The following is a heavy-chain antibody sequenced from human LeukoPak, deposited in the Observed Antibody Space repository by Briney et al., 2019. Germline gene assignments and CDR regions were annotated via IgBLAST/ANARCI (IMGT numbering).Heavy chain of an antibody. CDR1: GGTFSSYA. J-gene: IGHJ3*02. CDR2: IIPIFGIA. Sequence: ASVKVSCKASGGTFSSYAISWVRQAPGQGLEWMGRIIPIFGIANYAQKFQGRVTITADKSTSTAYMELCSLRSEDTAVYYCARGVVVALHDAFDIWGQGTMVTVSS. D-gene: IGHD2-21*01. CDR3: ARGVVVALHDAFDI. V-gene: IGHV1-69*04.